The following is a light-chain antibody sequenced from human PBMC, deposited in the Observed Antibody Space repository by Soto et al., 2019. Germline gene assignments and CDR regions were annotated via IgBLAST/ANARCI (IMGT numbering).Light chain of an antibody. J-gene: IGKJ4*01. Sequence: EIVLTQAPGTLSLSPGDRATLSCRASQSVSRNYLAGYQQKPGQAPRLLIYGASSRATGIPDRFSGSGSGTEFSLAISRLEPEDFAVYYCPQYGISPFGGGTKVEIK. V-gene: IGKV3-20*01. CDR1: QSVSRNY. CDR3: PQYGISP. CDR2: GAS.